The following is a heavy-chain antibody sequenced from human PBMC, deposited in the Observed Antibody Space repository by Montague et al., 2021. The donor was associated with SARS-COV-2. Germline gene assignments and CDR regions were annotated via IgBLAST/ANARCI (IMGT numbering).Heavy chain of an antibody. D-gene: IGHD6-19*01. Sequence: SGKVSCKVSGYTLTELSMHWVRQAPGKGLEWMGGFDPEDGETIYAQKFQGRVTMTEDTSTDTAYMELSSLRSEDTAVYYCATGVAVAGTPRSYYYYYGMDVWGQGTTVTVSS. CDR1: GYTLTELS. CDR2: FDPEDGET. CDR3: ATGVAVAGTPRSYYYYYGMDV. V-gene: IGHV1-24*01. J-gene: IGHJ6*02.